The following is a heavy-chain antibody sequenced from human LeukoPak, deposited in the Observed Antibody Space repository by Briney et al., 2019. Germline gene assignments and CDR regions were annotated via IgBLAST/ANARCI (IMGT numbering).Heavy chain of an antibody. D-gene: IGHD6-19*01. CDR1: GGSIGSYY. J-gene: IGHJ4*02. CDR2: IHYSGST. V-gene: IGHV4-59*01. Sequence: PSETLSLTCTVSGGSIGSYYWNWIRQAPGKGLEWIGYIHYSGSTNHNSSLKSRVTMSVDTSRNQYSLKLSSVTAADTAVYYCARDGVAGGFDYWGQGTLVTASS. CDR3: ARDGVAGGFDY.